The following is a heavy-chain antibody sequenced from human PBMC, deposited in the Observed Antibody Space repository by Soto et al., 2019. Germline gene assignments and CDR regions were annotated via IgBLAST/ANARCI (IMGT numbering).Heavy chain of an antibody. J-gene: IGHJ4*02. CDR1: GLTFSSW. CDR2: TTQDGSGK. V-gene: IGHV3-7*01. D-gene: IGHD5-18*01. CDR3: ASLDTAMIKTAGY. Sequence: GGSLRLSCVASGLTFSSWMSWVRQAPGKGLEWVAMTTQDGSGKHYVDSVKGRFTISRDSAKNPMYLQMNSLTVEDTAMYYCASLDTAMIKTAGYWGQGTQVTVSS.